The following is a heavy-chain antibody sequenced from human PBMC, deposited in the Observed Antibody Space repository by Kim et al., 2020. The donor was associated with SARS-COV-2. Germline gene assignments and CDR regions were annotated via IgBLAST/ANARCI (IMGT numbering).Heavy chain of an antibody. D-gene: IGHD6-13*01. V-gene: IGHV1-69*01. Sequence: YAQKFQGRVTITADESTSTAYMELSSLRSEDTAVYYCAREGKVAAAEYDYWGQGTLVTVSS. J-gene: IGHJ4*02. CDR3: AREGKVAAAEYDY.